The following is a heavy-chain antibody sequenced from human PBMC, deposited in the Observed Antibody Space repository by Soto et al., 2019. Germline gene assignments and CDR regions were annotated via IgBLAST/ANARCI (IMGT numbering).Heavy chain of an antibody. D-gene: IGHD2-15*01. Sequence: QVQLQQWGAGLLKPSETLSLTCAVYGGSFRGYYWSWIRQPPGKGLEWIGETNHSGSTNYNPSLKRRVTISVDTSKLQFSMKQSSATAADTAVYYCARGSKLVVVVAATNSFYPCGQRTLFTVSA. V-gene: IGHV4-34*01. J-gene: IGHJ5*02. CDR2: TNHSGST. CDR1: GGSFRGYY. CDR3: ARGSKLVVVVAATNSFYP.